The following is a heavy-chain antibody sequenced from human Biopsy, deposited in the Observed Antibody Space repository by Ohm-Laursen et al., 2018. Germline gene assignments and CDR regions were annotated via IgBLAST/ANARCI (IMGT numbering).Heavy chain of an antibody. V-gene: IGHV4-31*03. CDR2: ISHTGST. CDR3: VREPETGTAEAWYFDL. J-gene: IGHJ2*01. Sequence: TLSLTCSVSGGSINSANYFWAWIRQHPGKGLEWIGYISHTGSTHSNPSLKSRITISIDTSENHFSLKLRSVTATDTAVYYCVREPETGTAEAWYFDLWGRGTLVTVSS. CDR1: GGSINSANYF. D-gene: IGHD3-9*01.